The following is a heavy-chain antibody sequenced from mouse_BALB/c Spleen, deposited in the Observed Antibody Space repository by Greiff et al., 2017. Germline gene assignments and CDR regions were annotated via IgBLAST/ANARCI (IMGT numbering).Heavy chain of an antibody. CDR2: IWSGGST. V-gene: IGHV2-2*02. CDR3: ARGHYGSSLYWYFDV. CDR1: GFSLTSYG. J-gene: IGHJ1*01. D-gene: IGHD1-1*01. Sequence: VQLVESGPGLVQPSQSLSITCTVSGFSLTSYGVHWVRQSPGKGLEWLGVIWSGGSTDYNAAFISRLSISKDNSKSQVFFKMNSLQANDTAIYYCARGHYGSSLYWYFDVWGAGTTVTVSS.